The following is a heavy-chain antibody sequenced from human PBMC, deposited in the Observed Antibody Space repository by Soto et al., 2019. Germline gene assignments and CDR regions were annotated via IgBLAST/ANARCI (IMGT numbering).Heavy chain of an antibody. J-gene: IGHJ5*02. CDR1: GYTFTSYA. Sequence: ASVKVSCKASGYTFTSYAMHWVRQAPGQRLEWMGWINAGNGNTKYSQKFQGRVTITRDTSASTAYMELSSLRSEDTAVYYCARAVVAAADWFDPWGQGNLVTVSS. V-gene: IGHV1-3*01. CDR3: ARAVVAAADWFDP. D-gene: IGHD6-13*01. CDR2: INAGNGNT.